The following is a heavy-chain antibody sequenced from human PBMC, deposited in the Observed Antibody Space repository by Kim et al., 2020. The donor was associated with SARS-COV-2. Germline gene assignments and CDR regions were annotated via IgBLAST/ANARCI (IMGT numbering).Heavy chain of an antibody. Sequence: YNPSLKSRVTISVDTTKNQFSLKLISVTAADTAVYYCARLGKFGVQDFDPWGQGTLVTVSS. D-gene: IGHD3-10*01. CDR3: ARLGKFGVQDFDP. V-gene: IGHV4-39*01. J-gene: IGHJ5*02.